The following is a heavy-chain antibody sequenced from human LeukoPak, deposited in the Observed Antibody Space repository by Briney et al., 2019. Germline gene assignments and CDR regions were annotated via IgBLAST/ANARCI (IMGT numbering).Heavy chain of an antibody. J-gene: IGHJ4*02. V-gene: IGHV3-7*03. CDR1: GFTFSSYA. CDR2: IKQDGREK. CDR3: AATASDY. Sequence: GGSLRLSCAASGFTFSSYAMSWVRQAPEKGLEWVANIKQDGREKNYVDSVKGRFTISRDNAKSSLYLQMNSLRAEDTAVYFCAATASDYWGQGTLVTVSS.